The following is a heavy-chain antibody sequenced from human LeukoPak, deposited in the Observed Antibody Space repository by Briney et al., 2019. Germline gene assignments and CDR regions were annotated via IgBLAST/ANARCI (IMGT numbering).Heavy chain of an antibody. D-gene: IGHD3-9*01. CDR1: GGSISSSSYY. Sequence: PSETLSLTCTVSGGSISSSSYYWGWIRQPPGKGLEWIGSIYYSGSTYYNPSLKSRVTISVDTSKNQFSLKLSSVTAADTAVYYCARHALSLYDILTGPYFDYWGQGPLVTVSS. J-gene: IGHJ4*02. V-gene: IGHV4-39*01. CDR2: IYYSGST. CDR3: ARHALSLYDILTGPYFDY.